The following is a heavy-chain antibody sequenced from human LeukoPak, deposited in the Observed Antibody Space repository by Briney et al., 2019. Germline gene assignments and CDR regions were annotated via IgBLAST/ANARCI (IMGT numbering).Heavy chain of an antibody. CDR2: INHSGST. CDR3: AREKEAAAGTGFEQD. D-gene: IGHD6-13*01. J-gene: IGHJ4*02. Sequence: SETLSLTCAVYGGSFSGYYWSWLRQPPGKGLEWIGEINHSGSTNYNPSLKSRVTISVDSSKNQFSLKLSSVTAADTAVYYCAREKEAAAGTGFEQDWGQGTLVTVSS. CDR1: GGSFSGYY. V-gene: IGHV4-34*01.